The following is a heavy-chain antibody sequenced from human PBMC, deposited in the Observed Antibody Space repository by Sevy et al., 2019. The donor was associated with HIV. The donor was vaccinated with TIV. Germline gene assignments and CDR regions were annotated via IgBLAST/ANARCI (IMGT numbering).Heavy chain of an antibody. CDR3: ARAYCSGGRCYSLAY. Sequence: ASVKVSCKASGYTFSSYRITWVRQAPGQGPEWIGWISALNGDTNYAQKLQGRVTMTADTSTSTVYIDLRSLRSDDTAVYYCARAYCSGGRCYSLAYWGQGTLVTVSS. CDR2: ISALNGDT. D-gene: IGHD2-15*01. V-gene: IGHV1-18*01. CDR1: GYTFSSYR. J-gene: IGHJ4*02.